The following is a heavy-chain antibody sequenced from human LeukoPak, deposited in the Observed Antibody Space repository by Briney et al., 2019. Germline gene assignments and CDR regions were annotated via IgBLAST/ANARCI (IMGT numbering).Heavy chain of an antibody. CDR3: AKDPFDY. CDR1: GFTFSSYG. V-gene: IGHV3-30*18. CDR2: ISYDGSYK. J-gene: IGHJ4*02. Sequence: PGGSLRLSCAASGFTFSSYGIHWVGQAPGKGLEWVAVISYDGSYKFYADSVKDRFTISRDSSKNTLYLQMNSLRAEDTAVYYCAKDPFDYWGQGTLVTVSS.